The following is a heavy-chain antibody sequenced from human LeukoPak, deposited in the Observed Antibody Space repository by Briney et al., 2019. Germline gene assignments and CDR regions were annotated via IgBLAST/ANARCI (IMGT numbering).Heavy chain of an antibody. D-gene: IGHD4-11*01. CDR3: ARGMTTGIYSWFDP. J-gene: IGHJ5*02. CDR1: GGSISSGGYS. Sequence: SETLSLTCAVSGGSISSGGYSWSWIRQPPGKGLEWIGYIYHSGSTYYNPSLKSRVTISVDRSKNQFSLKLSSVTAADTAVYYCARGMTTGIYSWFDPWGQGTLVTVSS. CDR2: IYHSGST. V-gene: IGHV4-30-2*01.